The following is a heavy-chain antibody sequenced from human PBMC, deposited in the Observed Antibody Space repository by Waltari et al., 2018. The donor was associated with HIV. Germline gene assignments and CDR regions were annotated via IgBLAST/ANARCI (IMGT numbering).Heavy chain of an antibody. Sequence: QLQLQESGPGLVKPSETLSVTCTVSGGSVSSGTYYWGWVRQPPGKGLEWIGSIYYSGDDYYNPSVKSRVTMSVDTSKNQFSLRLKSVTAADTALYYCARLDMVKTLIDYWGQGTLVTVSS. V-gene: IGHV4-39*01. CDR3: ARLDMVKTLIDY. D-gene: IGHD2-8*01. CDR1: GGSVSSGTYY. J-gene: IGHJ4*02. CDR2: IYYSGDD.